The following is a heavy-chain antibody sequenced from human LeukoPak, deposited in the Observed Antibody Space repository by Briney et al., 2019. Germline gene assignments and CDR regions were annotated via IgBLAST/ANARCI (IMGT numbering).Heavy chain of an antibody. Sequence: PGGSLRLSCAASGFTVSSNYMSWVRQAPGKGLEWVSNIYSGGSTYYADSVKGRFTISRDNSKNTLYLQMNSLRAEDTAVYYCAKFSTPTPNGYYYYMDVWGKGTTVTVSS. CDR2: IYSGGST. CDR1: GFTVSSNY. V-gene: IGHV3-53*01. D-gene: IGHD2/OR15-2a*01. J-gene: IGHJ6*03. CDR3: AKFSTPTPNGYYYYMDV.